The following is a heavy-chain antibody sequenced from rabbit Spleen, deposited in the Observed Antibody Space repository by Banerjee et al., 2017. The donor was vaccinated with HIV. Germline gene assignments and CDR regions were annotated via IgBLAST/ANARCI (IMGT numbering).Heavy chain of an antibody. V-gene: IGHV1S47*01. CDR2: IDPIFGRA. Sequence: QEQLVESGGGLVQPGGSLKLSCKASGFDFSNYGVSWVRQTPGKGLEWIGYIDPIFGRAYYASWVDGRFTISRHNAQNTLYLQLSSLTAADTATYFCVRDLGYDDYTEKGYFNLWGPGTLVTVS. CDR3: VRDLGYDDYTEKGYFNL. CDR1: GFDFSNYG. D-gene: IGHD2-1*01. J-gene: IGHJ4*01.